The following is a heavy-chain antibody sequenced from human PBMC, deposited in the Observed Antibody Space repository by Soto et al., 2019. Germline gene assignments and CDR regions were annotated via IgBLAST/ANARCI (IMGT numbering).Heavy chain of an antibody. V-gene: IGHV4-4*07. CDR2: IYASGTT. J-gene: IGHJ4*02. Sequence: QVQLQESGPGLVKPSETLSLTCTVSGGSISSYYWSWIRQPAGKGLEYIGRIYASGTTNYNPSLKSRVTMSVDAFENQFYLRLTSVTAADTAVYYCARAGGFEVVTIFDYWGRGTLVTVSS. CDR3: ARAGGFEVVTIFDY. CDR1: GGSISSYY. D-gene: IGHD3-3*01.